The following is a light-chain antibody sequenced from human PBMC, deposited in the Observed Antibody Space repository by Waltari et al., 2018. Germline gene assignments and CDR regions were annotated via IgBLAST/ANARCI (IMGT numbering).Light chain of an antibody. CDR1: QTISSY. CDR2: AAS. J-gene: IGKJ2*01. CDR3: QQTDNTPYT. Sequence: DLQMTQSPSSLSASVGDRVTITCRASQTISSYLNWYQQKPGKAPKLLIYAASTLQSGVPSRFSGSISGTEFTLTISTLQPEDFATYYCQQTDNTPYTFGQGTKLEIK. V-gene: IGKV1-39*01.